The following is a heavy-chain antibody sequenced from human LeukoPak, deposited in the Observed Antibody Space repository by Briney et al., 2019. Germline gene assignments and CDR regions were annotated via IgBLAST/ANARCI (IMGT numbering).Heavy chain of an antibody. CDR1: GFTFSDYY. CDR2: ISSSGSTI. V-gene: IGHV3-11*04. J-gene: IGHJ6*03. D-gene: IGHD6-19*01. Sequence: GGSLRLSCAASGFTFSDYYMSWIRQAPGKGLEWVSYISSSGSTIYYADSVKGRFTISRDNAKNSLYLQMNSLRAEDTAVYYCAKGRSRIAVAGTDYMDVWGKGTTVTISS. CDR3: AKGRSRIAVAGTDYMDV.